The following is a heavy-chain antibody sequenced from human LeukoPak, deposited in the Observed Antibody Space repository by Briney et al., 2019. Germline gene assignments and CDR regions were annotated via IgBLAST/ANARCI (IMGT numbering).Heavy chain of an antibody. CDR2: INTNTGNP. Sequence: ASVKVSCKASGYTFTSHAMNWVRQAPGQGLEWMGWINTNTGNPTYAQGFTGRFVFSLDTSVSTAYLQISSLKAEDTAVYYCARSRAAAPRNWFDPWGQGTLVTVSS. D-gene: IGHD6-13*01. CDR3: ARSRAAAPRNWFDP. J-gene: IGHJ5*02. V-gene: IGHV7-4-1*02. CDR1: GYTFTSHA.